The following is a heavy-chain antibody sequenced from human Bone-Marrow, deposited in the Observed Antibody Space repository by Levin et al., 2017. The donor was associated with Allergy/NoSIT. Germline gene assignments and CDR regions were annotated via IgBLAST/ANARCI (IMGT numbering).Heavy chain of an antibody. Sequence: LSLTCAASGFTFSNYAMAWVRQAPGKGLQWVSTVRPTGGRTYYADSVEGRFTISRDNSKNTMYLQMNSLRAEDTAKYYCARETGGSGWYTVDYWGRGTLVTVSS. V-gene: IGHV3-23*01. J-gene: IGHJ4*02. D-gene: IGHD6-13*01. CDR3: ARETGGSGWYTVDY. CDR1: GFTFSNYA. CDR2: VRPTGGRT.